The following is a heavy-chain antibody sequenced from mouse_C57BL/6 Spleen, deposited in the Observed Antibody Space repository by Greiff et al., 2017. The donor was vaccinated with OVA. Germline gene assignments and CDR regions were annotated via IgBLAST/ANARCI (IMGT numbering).Heavy chain of an antibody. D-gene: IGHD2-3*01. CDR2: INPSSGYT. Sequence: QVQLQQSGAELAKPGASVKLSCKASGYTFTSYWMHWVKQRPGQGLEWIGYINPSSGYTKYNQKFKDKATLTADKSSNTAYLQLSSLTSEDTAVYYCAREGLLPPFDYWGQGTTLTVSS. CDR1: GYTFTSYW. J-gene: IGHJ2*01. V-gene: IGHV1-7*01. CDR3: AREGLLPPFDY.